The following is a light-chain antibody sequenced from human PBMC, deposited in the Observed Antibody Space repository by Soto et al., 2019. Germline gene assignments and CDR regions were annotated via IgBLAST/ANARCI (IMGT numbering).Light chain of an antibody. CDR3: QQYNNWPTWT. Sequence: EIVLTQSPATLSLSPGERATLSCRASQSVSSYLAWYQQKPGQAPRLLIYGASTRATGIPARFSGSGSATEFTLTISSLQSQDFAVYYCQQYNNWPTWTFGQGTKVDIK. CDR1: QSVSSY. CDR2: GAS. V-gene: IGKV3-15*01. J-gene: IGKJ1*01.